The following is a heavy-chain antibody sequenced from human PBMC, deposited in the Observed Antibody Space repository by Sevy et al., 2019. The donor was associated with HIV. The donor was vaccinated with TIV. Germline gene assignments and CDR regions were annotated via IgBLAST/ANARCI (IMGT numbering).Heavy chain of an antibody. D-gene: IGHD5-12*01. CDR2: ISGSGGST. CDR3: ANGYNYYYYGMDV. J-gene: IGHJ6*02. V-gene: IGHV3-23*01. CDR1: GFTFSSYA. Sequence: GGSLRLSCAASGFTFSSYAMSWVRQAPGKGLEWVSAISGSGGSTYYADSVKGRFTISRDNCKNTLYLQMNSLRAEDTAVYDCANGYNYYYYGMDVWGQGTTVTVSS.